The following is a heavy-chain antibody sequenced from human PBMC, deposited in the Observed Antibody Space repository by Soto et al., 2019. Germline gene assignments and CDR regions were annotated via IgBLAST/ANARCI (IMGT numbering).Heavy chain of an antibody. Sequence: VQLVESGGGLVQPGGSLRLSCAASGFTFSSYAMSWVRQAPGKGLEWVSAISGSGGSTYYADSVKGRFTISRDNSKNTLYLQMNSLRAEDTAVYYCAKVPSLYSSSWDDAFDIWGQGTMVTVSS. CDR1: GFTFSSYA. CDR3: AKVPSLYSSSWDDAFDI. CDR2: ISGSGGST. V-gene: IGHV3-23*04. D-gene: IGHD6-13*01. J-gene: IGHJ3*02.